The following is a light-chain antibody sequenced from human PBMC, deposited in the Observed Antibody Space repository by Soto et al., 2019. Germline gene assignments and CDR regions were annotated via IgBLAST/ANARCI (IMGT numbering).Light chain of an antibody. J-gene: IGKJ2*01. CDR3: QQYGSSPYT. CDR2: GAS. V-gene: IGKV3-20*01. CDR1: QSVSSSY. Sequence: EMGLTQSPGTLSLSPGERATLSCRASQSVSSSYLAWYQQKPGQAPRLLIYGASSRATGIPDRFSGSGSGTDFTLTISRLATEDFAVYYCQQYGSSPYTFGQGTKLEIK.